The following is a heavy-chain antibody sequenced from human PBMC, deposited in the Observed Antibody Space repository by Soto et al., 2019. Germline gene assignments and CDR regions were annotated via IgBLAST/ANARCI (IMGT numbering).Heavy chain of an antibody. CDR1: GYTFTSSY. CDR2: INPSGGST. V-gene: IGHV1-46*01. D-gene: IGHD2-15*01. J-gene: IGHJ4*02. CDR3: ARVYCSGGGCYGIDD. Sequence: ASVKVSCKASGYTFTSSYMHWVRQAPGQGLEWVGIINPSGGSTSYAQKFQGRLTMTRDTSTSTVYMELSSLRSEDTAVYYCARVYCSGGGCYGIDDWGQGTLVTVSS.